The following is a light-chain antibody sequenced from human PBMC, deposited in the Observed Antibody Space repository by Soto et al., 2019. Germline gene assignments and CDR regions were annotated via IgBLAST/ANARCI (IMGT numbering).Light chain of an antibody. CDR1: SSNIGAGYD. J-gene: IGLJ1*01. CDR3: QSYDSSLSVNYV. Sequence: QSALTQPPSVSGAPGQRVTISCTGSSSNIGAGYDVHWYQQLPGTAPKLLIYGNSNRPSGVPDRFSGSKSGTSASLAITGLQAEDEADYYCQSYDSSLSVNYVFGTGTNVTVL. CDR2: GNS. V-gene: IGLV1-40*01.